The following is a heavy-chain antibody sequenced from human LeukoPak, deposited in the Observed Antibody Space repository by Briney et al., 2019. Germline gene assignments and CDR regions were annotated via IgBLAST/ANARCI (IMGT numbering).Heavy chain of an antibody. D-gene: IGHD2-15*01. CDR3: VTSGCSGATCYFYFDY. V-gene: IGHV3-21*01. CDR1: GFTFSSYS. Sequence: GGSLRLSCAASGFTFSSYSMNWVRQAPGKGLEWVSSINHSGTNMYYADSVKGRFTISRDNAKNSLFLQMNSLRPEDTAVYYCVTSGCSGATCYFYFDYWGQGTLVTVSS. J-gene: IGHJ4*02. CDR2: INHSGTNM.